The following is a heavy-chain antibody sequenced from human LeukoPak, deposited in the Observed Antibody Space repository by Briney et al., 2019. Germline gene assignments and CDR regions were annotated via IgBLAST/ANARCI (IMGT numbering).Heavy chain of an antibody. V-gene: IGHV4-34*01. D-gene: IGHD3-16*01. CDR2: INHSGST. CDR3: AGAGGFDY. Sequence: SETLSLACAVYGGSFSGYYWSWIRQPPGKGLEWIGEINHSGSTNYNPSLKGRVTISVDTSKNQFSLKLSSVTAADTAVHYCAGAGGFDYWGQGTLVTVSS. J-gene: IGHJ4*02. CDR1: GGSFSGYY.